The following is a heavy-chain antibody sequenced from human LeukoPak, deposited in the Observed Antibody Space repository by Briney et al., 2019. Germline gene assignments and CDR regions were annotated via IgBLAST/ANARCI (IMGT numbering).Heavy chain of an antibody. V-gene: IGHV4-34*01. J-gene: IGHJ6*02. CDR1: GGSFSGYY. CDR2: INRSGST. Sequence: SSETLSLTCAVYGGSFSGYYWSWIRQPPGKGLEWIGEINRSGSTNYNPSLKSRVTISVDTSKNQFSLKLSSVTAADTAVYYCAREGAYYYYGMDVWGQGTTVTVSS. CDR3: AREGAYYYYGMDV.